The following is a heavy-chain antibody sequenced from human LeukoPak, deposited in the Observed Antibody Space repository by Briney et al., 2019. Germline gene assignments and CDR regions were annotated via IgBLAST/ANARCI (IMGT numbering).Heavy chain of an antibody. CDR3: ARVPFWSGYCADY. D-gene: IGHD3-3*01. CDR1: GFTFSSYA. J-gene: IGHJ4*02. CDR2: ISGSGGST. Sequence: PGGSLRLSCAASGFTFSSYAMSWVRQAPGKGLEWVSAISGSGGSTYYADSVKGRFTISRDNSKNTLYLQMNSLRAEDTAVYYCARVPFWSGYCADYWGQGTLVTVSS. V-gene: IGHV3-23*01.